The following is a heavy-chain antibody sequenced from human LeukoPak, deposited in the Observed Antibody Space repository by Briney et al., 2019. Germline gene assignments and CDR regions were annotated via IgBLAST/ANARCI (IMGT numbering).Heavy chain of an antibody. CDR3: ARDKSTSCYYFDY. D-gene: IGHD2-2*01. CDR1: GFTFSSHG. J-gene: IGHJ4*02. Sequence: GGSLRLSCEASGFTFSSHGMHWVRQAPGKGLEWVAAIWYDGSYKYYADSVKGRFTISRDNSNSTLYLQMNSLRAEDTAVYYCARDKSTSCYYFDYWGQGALVTVSS. V-gene: IGHV3-33*08. CDR2: IWYDGSYK.